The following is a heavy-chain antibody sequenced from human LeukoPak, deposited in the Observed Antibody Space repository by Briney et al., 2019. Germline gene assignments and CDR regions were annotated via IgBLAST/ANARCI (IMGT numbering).Heavy chain of an antibody. J-gene: IGHJ6*03. Sequence: SETLSLTCTVSGGSLSPYYWSWIRQSPGKGLEWIGYISYSGSTNSHPSLKSRVTISVDTSKNQFSLKLSSVTAADTAVYYCARRGGNSHYYYYMDVWGKGTTVTVSS. CDR3: ARRGGNSHYYYYMDV. V-gene: IGHV4-59*01. CDR2: ISYSGST. D-gene: IGHD4-23*01. CDR1: GGSLSPYY.